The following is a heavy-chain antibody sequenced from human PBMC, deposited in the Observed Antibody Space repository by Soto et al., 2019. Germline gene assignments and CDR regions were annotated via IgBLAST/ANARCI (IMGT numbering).Heavy chain of an antibody. CDR1: GVSISSNYY. CDR3: ARSFGWYAIDY. CDR2: ISHIGSV. J-gene: IGHJ4*02. D-gene: IGHD6-19*01. Sequence: QVLLQESGPGLVQPSGTLSLSCVVSGVSISSNYYWGWVRQPPGKGLEWLGDISHIGSVNYNPSLTSRVPISMDKSQNQFSLKVNSVTAADTAVYYCARSFGWYAIDYWGQGTLVIVSS. V-gene: IGHV4-4*02.